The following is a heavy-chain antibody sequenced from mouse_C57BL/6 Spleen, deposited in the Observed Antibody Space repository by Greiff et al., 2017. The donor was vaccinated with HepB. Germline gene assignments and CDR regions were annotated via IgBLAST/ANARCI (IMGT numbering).Heavy chain of an antibody. V-gene: IGHV5-9-1*02. Sequence: EVKVVESGEGLVKPGGSLKLSCAASGFTFSSYAMSWVRQTPEKRLEWVAYISSGGDYIYYADTVKGRFTISSDNARNTLYLQMSSLKSEDTAMYYCTRGKANGDRGGYFDYWGQGTTLTVSS. D-gene: IGHD4-1*01. CDR3: TRGKANGDRGGYFDY. CDR1: GFTFSSYA. CDR2: ISSGGDYI. J-gene: IGHJ2*01.